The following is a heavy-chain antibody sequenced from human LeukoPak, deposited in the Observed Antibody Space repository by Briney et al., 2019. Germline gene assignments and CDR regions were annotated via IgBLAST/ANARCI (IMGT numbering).Heavy chain of an antibody. CDR2: VHYSGST. J-gene: IGHJ3*02. Sequence: SETLSLTCTVPRGSISSSYWSWIRQTPGKGLEWIAYVHYSGSTSYTPSLKSRANISLATSNNQFSLNLSSVTATPTTLSYSPSYNGWAFDIWCQGTGVIVSS. V-gene: IGHV4-59*01. CDR3: PSYNGWAFDI. D-gene: IGHD5-24*01. CDR1: RGSISSSY.